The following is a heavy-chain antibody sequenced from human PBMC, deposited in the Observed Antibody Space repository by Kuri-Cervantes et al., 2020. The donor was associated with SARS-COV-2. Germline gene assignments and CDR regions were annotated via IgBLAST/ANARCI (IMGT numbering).Heavy chain of an antibody. J-gene: IGHJ6*03. CDR1: GFTFSDYY. CDR3: AKEYYDFWSGYYYYYMDV. CDR2: ISSSGSTI. V-gene: IGHV3-11*04. D-gene: IGHD3-3*01. Sequence: GGSLRLSCAASGFTFSDYYMSWIRQAPGKGLEWVSYISSSGSTIYYADSVKGRFTISRDNAKNSLYLQMNSLRAEDTAVYYCAKEYYDFWSGYYYYYMDVWGKGTTVTVSS.